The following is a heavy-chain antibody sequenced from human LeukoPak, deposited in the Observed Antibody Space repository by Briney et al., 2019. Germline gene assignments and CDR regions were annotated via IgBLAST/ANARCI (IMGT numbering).Heavy chain of an antibody. J-gene: IGHJ5*02. V-gene: IGHV3-53*01. CDR3: ARGPAATEGWFDP. D-gene: IGHD2-2*01. Sequence: GGSLRLSCAASGFTVSSNYMSWVRQAPGKGLEWVSVIYSGGSTYYADSVKGRFTISRDNSKNTLYLQMNSLRVDDTAVYYCARGPAATEGWFDPWGQGTLVTVSS. CDR2: IYSGGST. CDR1: GFTVSSNY.